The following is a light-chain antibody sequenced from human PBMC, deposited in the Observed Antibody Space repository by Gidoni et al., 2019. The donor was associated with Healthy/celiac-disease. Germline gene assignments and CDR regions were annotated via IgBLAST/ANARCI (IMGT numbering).Light chain of an antibody. V-gene: IGKV1-12*01. J-gene: IGKJ1*01. Sequence: DIQMTQAPPSVSASVGDRVTITRRASQGISSWLAWYQQKPGKAPKLLIYAASSLQRGVPSRFSGRGSGADFTLAISSLQPEYFATYYCQQATSFPRTFGQGTKVEIK. CDR1: QGISSW. CDR2: AAS. CDR3: QQATSFPRT.